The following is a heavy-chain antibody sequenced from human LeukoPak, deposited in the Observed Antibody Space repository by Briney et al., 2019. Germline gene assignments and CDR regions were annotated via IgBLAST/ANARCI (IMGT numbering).Heavy chain of an antibody. CDR2: ISYDGSNK. Sequence: GGSLRLSCAASGFTFSSYAMHWVRQAPGKGLEWVAVISYDGSNKNYADSVKGRFTISRDNSKNALYLQMNSLRTEDTAMYYCAKDPHGDFMDVWGKGTTVTVSS. D-gene: IGHD3-10*01. J-gene: IGHJ6*03. CDR3: AKDPHGDFMDV. CDR1: GFTFSSYA. V-gene: IGHV3-30-3*01.